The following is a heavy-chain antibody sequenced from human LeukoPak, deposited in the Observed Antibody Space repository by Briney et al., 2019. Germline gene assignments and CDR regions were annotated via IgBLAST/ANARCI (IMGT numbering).Heavy chain of an antibody. J-gene: IGHJ4*02. CDR3: ARDSYMFGSDY. V-gene: IGHV3-48*03. CDR1: GFTFTSYD. D-gene: IGHD3-10*02. Sequence: GGSLRLSCVASGFTFTSYDFNWVRQAPGKGLEWVSYISNGGGTISYADSVKGRFTISRGNAKNSVLLQMNTLRAEDTAVYYCARDSYMFGSDYWGQGTLVTVSS. CDR2: ISNGGGTI.